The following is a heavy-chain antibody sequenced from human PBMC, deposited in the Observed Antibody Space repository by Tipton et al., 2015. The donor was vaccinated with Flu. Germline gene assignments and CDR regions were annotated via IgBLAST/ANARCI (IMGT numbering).Heavy chain of an antibody. Sequence: TLSLTCTVSGGSVSSGSYYWNWIRQSPRKGLEWIGYIYHSGSTNYNPSLKSRVTISIDTSKNHFSLRLTSVTATDTAVYYCARGHGYWGQGTLVTVSS. V-gene: IGHV4-61*03. CDR1: GGSVSSGSYY. J-gene: IGHJ4*02. CDR2: IYHSGST. CDR3: ARGHGY.